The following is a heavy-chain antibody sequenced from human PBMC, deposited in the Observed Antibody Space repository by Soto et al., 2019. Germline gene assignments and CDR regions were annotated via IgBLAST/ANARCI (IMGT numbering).Heavy chain of an antibody. CDR3: ARAEDTAMVGYYYGMDV. V-gene: IGHV3-48*02. CDR1: GFTFSSYS. CDR2: ISSSSTI. D-gene: IGHD5-18*01. Sequence: GGSLSLSCAASGFTFSSYSMNWVRQAPKKGLEWVSYISSSSTIYYADSVKGRFTISRDNAKNSLYLQMNSLRDEDTAVYYCARAEDTAMVGYYYGMDVWGQGTTVTVSS. J-gene: IGHJ6*02.